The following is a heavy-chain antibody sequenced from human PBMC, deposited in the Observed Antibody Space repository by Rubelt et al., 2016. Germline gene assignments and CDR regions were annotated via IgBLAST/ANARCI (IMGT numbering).Heavy chain of an antibody. J-gene: IGHJ4*02. D-gene: IGHD3-22*01. V-gene: IGHV3-23*01. CDR3: AKDLTNYYDSSGSL. CDR2: ISGSGGST. Sequence: EWVSAISGSGGSTYYADSVKGRFTISRDNSKNTQYLQMNSLRAEDTAVYYCAKDLTNYYDSSGSLWGQGTLVTVSS.